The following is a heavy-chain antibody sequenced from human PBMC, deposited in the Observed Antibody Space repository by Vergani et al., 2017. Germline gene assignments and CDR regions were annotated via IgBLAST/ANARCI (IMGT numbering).Heavy chain of an antibody. D-gene: IGHD3-16*01. CDR2: IDRNYGVK. V-gene: IGHV3-9*01. Sequence: VEAGGGLVQPGGSLRLSCTASGFTLQASAFHWVRQVSGRGLEWVSGIDRNYGVKNGNSFEGRFSISRDNAKKAVFLQMNNLRHEDTALYFCVKDNDYDADGPFDLWGRGTLVTVSS. CDR3: VKDNDYDADGPFDL. J-gene: IGHJ2*01. CDR1: GFTLQASA.